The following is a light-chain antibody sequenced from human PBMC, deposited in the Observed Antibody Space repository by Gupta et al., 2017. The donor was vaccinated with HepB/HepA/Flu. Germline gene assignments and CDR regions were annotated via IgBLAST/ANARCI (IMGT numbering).Light chain of an antibody. CDR2: GKN. CDR3: NSRDSSGNHLGVV. Sequence: SSELTQDPAVSVALGQPVRITCPGDSLRSYYASWYQQKPGQAPVLVIYGKNNRPSGIPDRFSGSSSGNTASLTITGAQAEDEADYYCNSRDSSGNHLGVVFGGGTKLTVL. CDR1: SLRSYY. V-gene: IGLV3-19*01. J-gene: IGLJ2*01.